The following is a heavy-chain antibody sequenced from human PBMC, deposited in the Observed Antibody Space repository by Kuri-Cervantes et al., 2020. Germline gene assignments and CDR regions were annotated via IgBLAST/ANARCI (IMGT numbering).Heavy chain of an antibody. V-gene: IGHV4-39*01. D-gene: IGHD1-26*01. CDR3: ARGRGGVVGATYFDY. J-gene: IGHJ4*02. CDR2: VYFSGNT. CDR1: GGSINSGHYN. Sequence: SETLSLTCTVSGGSINSGHYNWGWIRQPPGKGLEWIGSVYFSGNTYYNPSLRSRVTISVDTSKNQFSLKLSSVTAADTAVYYCARGRGGVVGATYFDYWGQGTLVTVSS.